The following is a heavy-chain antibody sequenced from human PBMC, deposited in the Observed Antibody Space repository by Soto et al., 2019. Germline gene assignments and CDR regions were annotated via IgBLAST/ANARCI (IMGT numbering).Heavy chain of an antibody. CDR1: GFTFSDYY. CDR3: ARDGYSRVSWGLSLRYSETVDY. D-gene: IGHD6-13*01. CDR2: ISSSGSTI. J-gene: IGHJ4*02. V-gene: IGHV3-11*01. Sequence: GGSLRLSCAASGFTFSDYYMSWIRQAPGKGLEWVSYISSSGSTIYYADSVKGRFTISRDNAKNSLYLQMNSLRAEDTAVYYCARDGYSRVSWGLSLRYSETVDYWGQGTLVTVSS.